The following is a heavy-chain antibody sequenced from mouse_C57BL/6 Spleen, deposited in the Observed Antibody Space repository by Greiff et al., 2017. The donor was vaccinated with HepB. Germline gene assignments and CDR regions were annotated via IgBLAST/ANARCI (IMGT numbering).Heavy chain of an antibody. CDR3: ASAYYDYDDYAMDY. CDR2: IYPYNGVS. Sequence: EVKLMESGPELVKPGASVKISCKASGYSFTGYYMHWVKQSHGNILDWIGYIYPYNGVSSYNQKFKGKATLTVDKSSSTAYMELRSLTSEDSAVYYCASAYYDYDDYAMDYWGQGTSVTVSS. V-gene: IGHV1-31*01. D-gene: IGHD2-4*01. J-gene: IGHJ4*01. CDR1: GYSFTGYY.